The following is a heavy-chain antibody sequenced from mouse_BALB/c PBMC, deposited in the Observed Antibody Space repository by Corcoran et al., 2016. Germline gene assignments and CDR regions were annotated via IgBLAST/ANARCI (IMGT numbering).Heavy chain of an antibody. CDR3: ARVVGY. V-gene: IGHV14-1*02. D-gene: IGHD1-1*01. CDR1: GFNINDYY. J-gene: IGHJ2*01. Sequence: EVQLQQSGAELVRPGALVKLSCKASGFNINDYYMHWVKQRPEQGLEWIGWIDPENGNTIYDPKFQGKASITADTSSNTAYLQLSSLTSEDTAVYYCARVVGYWGQGTTLTVSS. CDR2: IDPENGNT.